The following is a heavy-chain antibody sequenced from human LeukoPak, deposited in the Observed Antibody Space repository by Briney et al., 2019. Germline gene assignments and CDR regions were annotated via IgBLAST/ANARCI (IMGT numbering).Heavy chain of an antibody. CDR3: AKSGDRGSWWVRGYFDA. D-gene: IGHD2-15*01. CDR2: NSARGDST. V-gene: IGHV3-23*01. Sequence: GGSLRLSCAASGFTFRNYGISWVRHHPGKGPEWVSGNSARGDSTYYADSVKLRYTISRDNPKNTVYLQMNSLPVDDTAIYYCAKSGDRGSWWVRGYFDAWGQGTPVTVSS. CDR1: GFTFRNYG. J-gene: IGHJ4*02.